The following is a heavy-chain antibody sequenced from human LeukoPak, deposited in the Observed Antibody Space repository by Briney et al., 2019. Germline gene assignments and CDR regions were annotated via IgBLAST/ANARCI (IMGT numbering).Heavy chain of an antibody. Sequence: GGSLRLSCAASGFTFDDYATHWVRQAPGKGLEWVSLISGDGGSTYYADSVKGRFTISRDNSKNSLYLQMNSLRTEDTALYYCAKDSLFWSGYYWNWFDPWGQGTLVTVSS. CDR1: GFTFDDYA. CDR3: AKDSLFWSGYYWNWFDP. D-gene: IGHD3-3*01. J-gene: IGHJ5*02. V-gene: IGHV3-43*02. CDR2: ISGDGGST.